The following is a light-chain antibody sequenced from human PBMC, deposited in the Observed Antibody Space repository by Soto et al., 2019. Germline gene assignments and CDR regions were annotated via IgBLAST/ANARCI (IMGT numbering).Light chain of an antibody. J-gene: IGKJ5*01. CDR3: MQTLQTPIT. V-gene: IGKV1-5*01. CDR1: QSISRW. Sequence: GDRVTITCRASQSISRWLAWYQQKPGKAPKLLIYDASSLESGVPSRFSGSGSGTDFTLKVSRVEADDVGVYYCMQTLQTPITFGQGTRLEIK. CDR2: DAS.